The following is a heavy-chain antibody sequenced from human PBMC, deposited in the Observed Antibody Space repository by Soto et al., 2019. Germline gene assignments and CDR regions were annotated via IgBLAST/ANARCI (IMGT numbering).Heavy chain of an antibody. CDR3: VTEGEWDYYGGNSGALSYFDY. D-gene: IGHD4-17*01. CDR2: INPNSGDT. V-gene: IGHV1-2*02. J-gene: IGHJ4*02. CDR1: GYTFTGYY. Sequence: ASVKVSCKASGYTFTGYYMHWVRQAPGQGLEWMGWINPNSGDTNYAQKFQGRVTMTRDTSISTAYMELSRLRSDDTAVYYCVTEGEWDYYGGNSGALSYFDYWGQGTLVTVSS.